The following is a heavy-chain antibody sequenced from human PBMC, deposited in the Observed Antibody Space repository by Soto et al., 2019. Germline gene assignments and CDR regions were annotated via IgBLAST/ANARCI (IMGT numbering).Heavy chain of an antibody. CDR1: EFTFSASW. CDR3: ARVGVGAYHFDY. CDR2: INPDGSTT. V-gene: IGHV3-74*01. J-gene: IGHJ4*02. Sequence: EVQLVESGGGLVQPGGSLRLSCAASEFTFSASWMHWVRQAPGKGLVWVSRINPDGSTTSYADSVKGRFTISRDNAKNTVYLQVNSLRDEDTAVYYCARVGVGAYHFDYWGQGTLVTVSS. D-gene: IGHD1-26*01.